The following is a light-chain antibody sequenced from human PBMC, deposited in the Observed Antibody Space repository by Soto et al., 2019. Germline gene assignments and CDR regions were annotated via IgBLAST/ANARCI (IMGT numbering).Light chain of an antibody. J-gene: IGKJ4*01. CDR2: DAS. CDR3: QKYDNRPLT. V-gene: IGKV1-33*01. Sequence: IQMTQSQSSLSASVGDRVTITCQASQDISNYLNWYQQKPGKVPKLLIYDASNLETGVPSRFSGSGSGTDFTFTISSLQPEDLATYYCQKYDNRPLTFGGGTKVDIK. CDR1: QDISNY.